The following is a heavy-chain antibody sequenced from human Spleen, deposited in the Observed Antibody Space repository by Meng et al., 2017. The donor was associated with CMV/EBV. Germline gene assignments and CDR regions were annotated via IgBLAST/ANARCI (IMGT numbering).Heavy chain of an antibody. Sequence: GESLKISCAASGFTLRTYWMHWVRQSRGKGLVWVSRIINDGSGIGYADSVRGRFTISRDNAKNTLYLQMNSLRAEDTAVYYCARGTRLHYFDYWGQGTLVTVSS. J-gene: IGHJ4*02. CDR3: ARGTRLHYFDY. CDR1: GFTLRTYW. D-gene: IGHD4-11*01. CDR2: IINDGSGI. V-gene: IGHV3-74*01.